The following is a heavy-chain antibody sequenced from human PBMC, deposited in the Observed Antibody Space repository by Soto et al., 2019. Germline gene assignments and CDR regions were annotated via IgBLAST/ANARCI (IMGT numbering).Heavy chain of an antibody. D-gene: IGHD1-20*01. J-gene: IGHJ6*03. CDR1: GFSFSDYG. CDR3: RRGSHNGNSRDFYFYYTLAA. CDR2: IWYDGSNK. Sequence: QVQLVESGGGVVQPGRSLRLSCAASGFSFSDYGMHWVRQAPGKGLEWVALIWYDGSNKYYEDSVKGRFTISRDNSKKSLFKQKNSLRYEDWAFYYWRRGSHNGNSRDFYFYYTLAAWGQGPTFTFPS. V-gene: IGHV3-33*01.